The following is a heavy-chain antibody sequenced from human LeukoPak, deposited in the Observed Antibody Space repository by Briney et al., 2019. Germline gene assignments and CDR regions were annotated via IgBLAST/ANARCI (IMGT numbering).Heavy chain of an antibody. J-gene: IGHJ6*02. CDR1: GFTFSSYS. CDR3: AKWAKYSEVVPAARRYYYGMDV. V-gene: IGHV3-23*01. Sequence: PGGSLRLSCAASGFTFSSYSMNWVRQAPGKGLEWVSAISGSGGSTYYADSVKGRFTISRDNSKNTLYLQMNSLRAEDTAVYYCAKWAKYSEVVPAARRYYYGMDVWGQGTTVTVSS. CDR2: ISGSGGST. D-gene: IGHD2-2*01.